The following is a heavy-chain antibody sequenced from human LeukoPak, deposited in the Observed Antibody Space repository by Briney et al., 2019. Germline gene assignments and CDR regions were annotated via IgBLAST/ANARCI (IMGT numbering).Heavy chain of an antibody. CDR2: ISGSGGST. V-gene: IGHV3-23*01. Sequence: GGSLRLSCAASGFTFMNYAMSWVRQAPGKGLEWVSGISGSGGSTYYAASVKGRFTISRDNSKNTLFLQMNSLRAEDTAVYYCAKDAYYYGSGGGAFDIWGQGTMVTVSS. CDR1: GFTFMNYA. CDR3: AKDAYYYGSGGGAFDI. J-gene: IGHJ3*02. D-gene: IGHD3-10*01.